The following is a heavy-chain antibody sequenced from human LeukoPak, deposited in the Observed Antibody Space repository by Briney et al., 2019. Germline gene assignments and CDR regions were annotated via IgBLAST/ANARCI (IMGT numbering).Heavy chain of an antibody. V-gene: IGHV1-8*02. J-gene: IGHJ4*02. CDR1: GYTFTDYY. Sequence: GASVKVSCKASGYTFTDYYIHWVRQAPGQGLEWMGWMNPNSGNTGYAQKFQGRVTMTRNTSISTAYMELSSLRSEDTAVYYCARGRIPYSSSWRPFDYWGQGTLVTVSS. CDR3: ARGRIPYSSSWRPFDY. D-gene: IGHD6-13*01. CDR2: MNPNSGNT.